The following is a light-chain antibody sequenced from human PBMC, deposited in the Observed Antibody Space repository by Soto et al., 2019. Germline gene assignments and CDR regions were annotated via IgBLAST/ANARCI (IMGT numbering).Light chain of an antibody. J-gene: IGLJ3*02. CDR1: SSNIGNNA. V-gene: IGLV1-36*01. Sequence: QSVLTQPPSVSEAPRQRVTISCSGSSSNIGNNAVNWYQQLPGKAPKLLIYYDDLLPSGVSDRFSGSKSCTSASLAISGLQSDEDAAYYCAAWDASLSGPVFGGGTKLTVL. CDR2: YDD. CDR3: AAWDASLSGPV.